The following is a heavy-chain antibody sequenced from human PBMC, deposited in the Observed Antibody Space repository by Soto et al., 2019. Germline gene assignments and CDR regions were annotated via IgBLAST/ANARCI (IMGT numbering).Heavy chain of an antibody. J-gene: IGHJ5*02. D-gene: IGHD3-22*01. Sequence: ASVKVSCKASGYTFTSYAMHWVRQAPGQRLERMGWINAGNGNTKYSQKFQGRVTITRDTSASTAYMELSSLRSEDTAVYYCAREQTSYYDSSGYYPYNWFDPWGQGTLVTVSS. CDR3: AREQTSYYDSSGYYPYNWFDP. V-gene: IGHV1-3*01. CDR2: INAGNGNT. CDR1: GYTFTSYA.